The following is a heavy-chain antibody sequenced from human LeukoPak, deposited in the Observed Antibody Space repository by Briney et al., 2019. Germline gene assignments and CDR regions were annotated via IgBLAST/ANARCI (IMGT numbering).Heavy chain of an antibody. Sequence: KPSEPLSLTCPVSGGAINNLFWSWIRQPPGKALEWIGYIYYNGNTNYNPSLKSRVSISVNTSKNQFSLKLSSVTAADTAVYYCARYGLWSFDYWGQGALVTVSS. CDR1: GGAINNLF. D-gene: IGHD2-21*01. J-gene: IGHJ4*02. V-gene: IGHV4-59*08. CDR3: ARYGLWSFDY. CDR2: IYYNGNT.